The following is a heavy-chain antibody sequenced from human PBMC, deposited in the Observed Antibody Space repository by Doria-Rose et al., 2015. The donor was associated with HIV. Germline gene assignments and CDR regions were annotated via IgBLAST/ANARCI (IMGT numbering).Heavy chain of an antibody. CDR2: MFSDDER. J-gene: IGHJ4*02. CDR3: ARIKSSRWYHKYYFDF. Sequence: SGPVLVKPTETLTLTCTVSGVSLSSPGMGVSWIRQPPGKALEWLANMFSDDERSYKPSRSSRLTISRGTSKGQVVLTMTDMDPVDTATYYCARIKSSRWYHKYYFDFWGQGTLVIVSA. CDR1: GVSLSSPGMG. V-gene: IGHV2-26*01. D-gene: IGHD6-13*01.